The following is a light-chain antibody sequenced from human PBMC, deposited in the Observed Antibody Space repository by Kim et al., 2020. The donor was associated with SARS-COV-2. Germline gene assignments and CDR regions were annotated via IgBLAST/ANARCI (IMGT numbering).Light chain of an antibody. V-gene: IGLV3-21*04. CDR1: DIGRLS. Sequence: SYELTQPPSVSVAPGETARISCAANDIGRLSVHWYQQKPGHTPVVVIYYDTNRPSEIPERFSGSNAGNTATLAISTVEAGDEADYYCQVWDTTSDHVVFGGGTQLTVL. J-gene: IGLJ2*01. CDR3: QVWDTTSDHVV. CDR2: YDT.